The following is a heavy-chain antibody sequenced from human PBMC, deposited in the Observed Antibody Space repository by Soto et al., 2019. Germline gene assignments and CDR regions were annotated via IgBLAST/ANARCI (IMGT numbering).Heavy chain of an antibody. CDR1: GFTFSDHY. D-gene: IGHD4-17*01. Sequence: QVQLVESGGGLVKPGGSLRLSCAASGFTFSDHYMSWIRQAPGKGLEWVSYISSSSSYTNYADSVKGRFTISRDNAKNSLYLQMNSLRAEDTAVYYCAKGTSRRTTVTHWGQGTLVTVSS. J-gene: IGHJ4*02. V-gene: IGHV3-11*05. CDR3: AKGTSRRTTVTH. CDR2: ISSSSSYT.